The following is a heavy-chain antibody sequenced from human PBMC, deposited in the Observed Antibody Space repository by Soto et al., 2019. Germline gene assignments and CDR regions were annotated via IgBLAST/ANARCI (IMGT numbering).Heavy chain of an antibody. D-gene: IGHD1-1*01. V-gene: IGHV3-23*01. CDR2: ISGRGDTT. CDR3: AKALDNWNDGGYFDC. J-gene: IGHJ4*02. CDR1: GFRFNSYA. Sequence: PGGSLRLSCAASGFRFNSYALSWVRQSPGMGLEWVSAISGRGDTTYYADSVKGRFTISRDNSKNMLYLQLNGLKPEDTAIYYCAKALDNWNDGGYFDCWGQGTLVTVSS.